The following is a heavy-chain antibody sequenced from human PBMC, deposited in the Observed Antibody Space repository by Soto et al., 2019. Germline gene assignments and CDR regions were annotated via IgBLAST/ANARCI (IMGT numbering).Heavy chain of an antibody. CDR3: ARDRRPGGWGYVPQAIDY. J-gene: IGHJ4*02. CDR1: GFTFSSYA. Sequence: GGSLRLSCAASGFTFSSYAMHWVRQAPGKGLEWVAVISYDGSNKYYADSVKGRFTISRDNSKNTLYLQMNSLRAEDTAVYYCARDRRPGGWGYVPQAIDYWGQGTLVTVSS. D-gene: IGHD3-10*02. CDR2: ISYDGSNK. V-gene: IGHV3-30-3*01.